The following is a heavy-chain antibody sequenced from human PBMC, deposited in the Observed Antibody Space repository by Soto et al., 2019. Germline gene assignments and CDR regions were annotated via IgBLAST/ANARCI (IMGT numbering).Heavy chain of an antibody. CDR1: VGTFSDYN. D-gene: IGHD2-8*01. J-gene: IGHJ6*03. CDR3: ARVEGTRTTNFYHYMDV. V-gene: IGHV1-69*02. CDR2: IIPKLGIT. Sequence: VQLVQSGAEVKRPGSSVKVSCKAPVGTFSDYNIAWVRQARGQGLEWMGRIIPKLGITNYAHKFQDRVRITADKATSTAYMELTSLRYEDTAVYFGARVEGTRTTNFYHYMDVWGEGTSVTVS.